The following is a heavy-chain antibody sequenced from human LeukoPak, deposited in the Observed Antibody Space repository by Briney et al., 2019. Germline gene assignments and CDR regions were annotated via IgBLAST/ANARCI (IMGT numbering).Heavy chain of an antibody. CDR2: INPSGGST. Sequence: GASVKVSCKASGYTFTSYYMRWVRQAPGQGLEWMGIINPSGGSTSYAQKFQGRVTMTRDTSTSTVYMELSSLRSEDTAVYYCARAEEMATITDYWGQGTLVTVSS. J-gene: IGHJ4*02. V-gene: IGHV1-46*01. CDR1: GYTFTSYY. D-gene: IGHD5-24*01. CDR3: ARAEEMATITDY.